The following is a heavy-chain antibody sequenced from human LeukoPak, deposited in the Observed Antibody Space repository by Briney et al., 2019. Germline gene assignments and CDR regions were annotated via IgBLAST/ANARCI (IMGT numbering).Heavy chain of an antibody. V-gene: IGHV3-9*01. J-gene: IGHJ3*02. CDR1: GFTFDDYA. Sequence: GGSLRLSCAASGFTFDDYAMHWVRQAPGKGLEWVSGISWNSGSIGYADSVKGRFTISRDNAKNTLYLQMNSLRAEDTAVYYCAKDRGVVGAKAFDIWGQGTMVTVSS. D-gene: IGHD1-26*01. CDR2: ISWNSGSI. CDR3: AKDRGVVGAKAFDI.